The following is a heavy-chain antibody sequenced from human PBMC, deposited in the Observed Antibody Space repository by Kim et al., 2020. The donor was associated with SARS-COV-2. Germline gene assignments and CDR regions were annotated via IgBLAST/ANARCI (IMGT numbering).Heavy chain of an antibody. CDR3: ARDHSGWETTVTSHFDY. Sequence: ASVKVSCKASGYTFTSYGISWVRQAPGQGLEWMGWISAYNGNTNYAQKLQGRVTMTTDTSTSTAYMELRSLRSDDTAVYYCARDHSGWETTVTSHFDYWGKGALLTVSS. J-gene: IGHJ4*02. V-gene: IGHV1-18*01. CDR1: GYTFTSYG. CDR2: ISAYNGNT. D-gene: IGHD4-17*01.